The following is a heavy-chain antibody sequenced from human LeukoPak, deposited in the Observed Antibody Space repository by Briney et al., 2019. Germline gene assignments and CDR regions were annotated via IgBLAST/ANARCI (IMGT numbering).Heavy chain of an antibody. CDR1: GGSFSGYY. CDR2: INHSGST. CDR3: ARAQWLADY. J-gene: IGHJ4*02. V-gene: IGHV4-34*01. Sequence: SETLSLTCAVYGGSFSGYYWSWIRQPPGKGLEWIGEINHSGSTNYNPSLKSRVTISVGTSKNQFSLKLSSVTAADTAVYYCARAQWLADYWGQGTLVTVSS. D-gene: IGHD6-19*01.